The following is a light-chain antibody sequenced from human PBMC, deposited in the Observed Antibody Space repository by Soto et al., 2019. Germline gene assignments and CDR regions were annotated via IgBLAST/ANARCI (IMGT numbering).Light chain of an antibody. CDR2: GAS. J-gene: IGKJ1*01. Sequence: EIVMTQSTATLSVSPGERATLSRRASQSVSSNLAWYQQKPGQAPRLLIYGASTRATGIPARFSGSGSGTEFTLTISSLQSEDFAVYYCQQYNNWPPTFGQGTKVDIK. V-gene: IGKV3-15*01. CDR1: QSVSSN. CDR3: QQYNNWPPT.